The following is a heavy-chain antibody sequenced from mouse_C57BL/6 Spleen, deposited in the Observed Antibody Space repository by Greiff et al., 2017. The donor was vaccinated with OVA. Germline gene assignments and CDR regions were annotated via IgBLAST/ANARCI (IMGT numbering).Heavy chain of an antibody. D-gene: IGHD2-2*01. CDR1: GYSITSGYY. V-gene: IGHV3-6*01. Sequence: EVKLQESGPGLVKPSQSLSLTCSVTGYSITSGYYWNWIRQFPGNKLEWMGYISYDGSNNYNPSLKNRISITRDTSKNQFFLKLKSETTENTATEYCARVWLRYFDYWGQGTTLTVSS. J-gene: IGHJ2*01. CDR2: ISYDGSN. CDR3: ARVWLRYFDY.